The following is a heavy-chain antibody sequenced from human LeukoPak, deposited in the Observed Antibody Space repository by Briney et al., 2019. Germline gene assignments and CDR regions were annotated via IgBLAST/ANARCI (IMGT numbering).Heavy chain of an antibody. CDR1: GLTFSSSW. J-gene: IGHJ4*02. V-gene: IGHV3-49*04. CDR2: IRSKAHGGTT. CDR3: TRDGSGSYGRYYFDY. Sequence: PGGSLRLSCAASGLTFSSSWMGWVRQAPGKGLEWVGFIRSKAHGGTTEYAASVKGRFTISRDDSKSIAYLQMNSLKTEDTAVYYCTRDGSGSYGRYYFDYWDQGTLVTVSS. D-gene: IGHD1-26*01.